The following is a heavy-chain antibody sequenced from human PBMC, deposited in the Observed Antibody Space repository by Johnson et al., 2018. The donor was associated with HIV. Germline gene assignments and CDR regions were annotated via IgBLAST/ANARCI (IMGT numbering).Heavy chain of an antibody. J-gene: IGHJ3*01. V-gene: IGHV3-74*02. Sequence: VQLVESGGGLVQPGGSLSLSSPSSIFTFLSSCVPWSRQAPGKGLVWVSRLNTVGSSSTYADSVMGRFTISRDNAKNTLYLQMNSLRAEDTAVYYCARGLGYVFYGGNSNAFHVWGQGTMVTVSS. CDR3: ARGLGYVFYGGNSNAFHV. D-gene: IGHD4-23*01. CDR2: LNTVGSSS. CDR1: IFTFLSSC.